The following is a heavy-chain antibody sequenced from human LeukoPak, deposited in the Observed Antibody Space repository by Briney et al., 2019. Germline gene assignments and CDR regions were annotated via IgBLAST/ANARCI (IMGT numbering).Heavy chain of an antibody. Sequence: SVKVSCKTSGGTFTSYAITWVRQAPGQGLEWMGKIIPISGTTNYAQKFQGRVTITTDESTSTAYMELSSLRSEDTAVYYCATETYYYDSSGYTYYFDYWGQGTLVTVSS. CDR1: GGTFTSYA. J-gene: IGHJ4*02. V-gene: IGHV1-69*05. CDR3: ATETYYYDSSGYTYYFDY. CDR2: IIPISGTT. D-gene: IGHD3-22*01.